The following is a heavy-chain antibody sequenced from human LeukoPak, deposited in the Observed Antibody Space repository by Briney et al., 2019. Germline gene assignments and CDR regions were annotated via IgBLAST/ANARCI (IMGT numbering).Heavy chain of an antibody. J-gene: IGHJ4*02. CDR3: ARGGSYFDY. Sequence: PGGYLRLSCAASAFTFNNYWMSWVRQAPGMGLEWVANIKQDGSEKYYVDSVKGRFTISRDNAKNSLYVQMNSLRAEDTAVYYCARGGSYFDYWGQGTPVTVSS. CDR1: AFTFNNYW. V-gene: IGHV3-7*01. CDR2: IKQDGSEK. D-gene: IGHD2-15*01.